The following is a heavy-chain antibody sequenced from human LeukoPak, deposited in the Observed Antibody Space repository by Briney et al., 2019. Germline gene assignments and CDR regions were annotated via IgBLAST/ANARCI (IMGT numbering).Heavy chain of an antibody. V-gene: IGHV3-23*01. J-gene: IGHJ4*02. CDR2: ISGSGDTT. CDR1: GFTFNNFA. D-gene: IGHD3-22*01. CDR3: AKDYSAGYYYFDS. Sequence: PGGSLRLSCAASGFTFNNFAMSWVRQAPGEGVEWVSVISGSGDTTYYADSVKGRFTISRDNSKNTLYLQMSSLRAEDTAIYYCAKDYSAGYYYFDSWGLGTLVTVSS.